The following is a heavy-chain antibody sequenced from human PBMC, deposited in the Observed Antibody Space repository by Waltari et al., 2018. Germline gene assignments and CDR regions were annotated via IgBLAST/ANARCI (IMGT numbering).Heavy chain of an antibody. Sequence: VQLVETGGGLIQPGGSLRLSCAASGFTVSSNYMHWVRQAPGKGLEWVAFIRYDGSNKYYADSVKGRFTISRDNSKNTLYLQMNSLRAEDTAVYYCAKDQYSYGYLDYWGQGTLVTVSS. CDR3: AKDQYSYGYLDY. D-gene: IGHD5-18*01. CDR2: IRYDGSNK. V-gene: IGHV3-30*02. J-gene: IGHJ4*02. CDR1: GFTVSSNY.